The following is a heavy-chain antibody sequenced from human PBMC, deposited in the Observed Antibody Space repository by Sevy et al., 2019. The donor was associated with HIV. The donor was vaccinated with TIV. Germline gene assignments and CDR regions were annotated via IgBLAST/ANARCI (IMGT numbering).Heavy chain of an antibody. CDR1: GDSVSSIRTS. V-gene: IGHV6-1*01. J-gene: IGHJ6*02. CDR3: AERTNDVFYYGMDV. Sequence: QSQTLSLTCAISGDSVSSIRTSWNWIRQSPSRGLEWLGRKYYRSKWYNDYATSVKSRITINADTSKNHVSLPLNSVTPEDTAVYYCAERTNDVFYYGMDVWGQGTTVTVSS. CDR2: KYYRSKWYN.